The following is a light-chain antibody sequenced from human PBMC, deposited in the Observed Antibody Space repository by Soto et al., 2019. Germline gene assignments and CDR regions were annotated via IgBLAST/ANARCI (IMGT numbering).Light chain of an antibody. CDR1: SSDGGGYNY. J-gene: IGLJ1*01. Sequence: QSVLTQRASVSGSPGQSITISCTGTSSDGGGYNYVSWYQHHPGKAPKLIIYDVTNRPSGVSNPFSGSKSGNTASLTISGLQPEDEADYYCSSYTTSNTRQIVFGTGTKVTVL. V-gene: IGLV2-14*03. CDR3: SSYTTSNTRQIV. CDR2: DVT.